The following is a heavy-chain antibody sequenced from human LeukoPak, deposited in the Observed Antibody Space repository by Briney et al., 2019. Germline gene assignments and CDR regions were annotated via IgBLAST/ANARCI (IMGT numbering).Heavy chain of an antibody. D-gene: IGHD1-26*01. V-gene: IGHV3-30-3*01. Sequence: GGSLRLSCAASGFTFSSYAMHWVRQAPGKGLEWVAVISYDGSNKYYADSVKGRFTISRDNSKNTLYLQMNSLRAEDTAAYYCARDSGSLPPYFDYWGQGTLVTVSS. CDR1: GFTFSSYA. CDR2: ISYDGSNK. J-gene: IGHJ4*02. CDR3: ARDSGSLPPYFDY.